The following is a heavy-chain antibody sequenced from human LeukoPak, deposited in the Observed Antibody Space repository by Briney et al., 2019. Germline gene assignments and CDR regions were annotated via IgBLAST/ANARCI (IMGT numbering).Heavy chain of an antibody. D-gene: IGHD1-1*01. CDR3: ATGQHQLLYWYFDL. J-gene: IGHJ2*01. CDR1: GGSISSYY. CDR2: IYYSGST. V-gene: IGHV4-59*12. Sequence: SETLSLTCTVSGGSISSYYWSWIRQPPGKGLEWIGYIYYSGSTNYSPSLKSRVTMSVDTSKNQFSLKLSSVPAADTAVYYCATGQHQLLYWYFDLWGRGTLVTVSS.